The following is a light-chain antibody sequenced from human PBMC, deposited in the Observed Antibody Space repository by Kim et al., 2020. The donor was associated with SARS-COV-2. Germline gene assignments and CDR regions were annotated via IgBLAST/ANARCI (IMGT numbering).Light chain of an antibody. Sequence: PGKRATRSCRASQTVASSYLAWYQQKPGQAPRLLIYGISYRATGTPDRFSGSESGTDFSLTIGRLEPEDFAVYYCQQYANSPRTFGQGTKVDIK. V-gene: IGKV3-20*01. J-gene: IGKJ1*01. CDR1: QTVASSY. CDR3: QQYANSPRT. CDR2: GIS.